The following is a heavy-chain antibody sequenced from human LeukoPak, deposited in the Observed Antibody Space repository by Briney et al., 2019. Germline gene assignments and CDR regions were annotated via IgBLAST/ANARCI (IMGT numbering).Heavy chain of an antibody. Sequence: GGSLRLSCAASGFTFSGSAMSWVRQAPGEGLEWVSLISYSGANSYYTDSVRGRFTISRDNAKNSLYLQMNSLRAEDTAVYYCARDRVPYGDYSLDFWGQGTLVTVSS. J-gene: IGHJ4*02. V-gene: IGHV3-23*01. CDR2: ISYSGANS. CDR1: GFTFSGSA. D-gene: IGHD4-17*01. CDR3: ARDRVPYGDYSLDF.